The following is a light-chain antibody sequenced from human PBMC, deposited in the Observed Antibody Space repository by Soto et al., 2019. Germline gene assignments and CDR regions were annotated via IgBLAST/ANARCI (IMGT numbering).Light chain of an antibody. CDR3: KQYNNWPPART. J-gene: IGKJ1*01. V-gene: IGKV3-15*01. Sequence: EIVMTQSPATLSVSPGERATLSCRASQSVGRNLAWYQQKPGQAPRLLIYGASTRATGIPARSSGSWSGTEFTLTISSQQSEDFAIYFCKQYNNWPPARTFGQGTKVEIK. CDR2: GAS. CDR1: QSVGRN.